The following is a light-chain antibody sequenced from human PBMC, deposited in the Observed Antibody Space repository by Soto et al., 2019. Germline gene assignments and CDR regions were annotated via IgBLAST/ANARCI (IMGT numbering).Light chain of an antibody. CDR3: QQRSNWPRT. V-gene: IGKV3-11*01. CDR1: QSVSSY. CDR2: DAS. Sequence: EIVLTQSPATLSLSPGERATLSCRASQSVSSYLAWYQQKPGQAPRLLIYDASNRATGIPARFSGSGSGTDFTLTISRLEPEDFAVYYCQQRSNWPRTFGQGNKVEIK. J-gene: IGKJ1*01.